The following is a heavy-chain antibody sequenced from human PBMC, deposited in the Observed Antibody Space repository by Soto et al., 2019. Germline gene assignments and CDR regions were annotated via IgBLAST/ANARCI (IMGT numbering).Heavy chain of an antibody. CDR1: GFTFSSYA. J-gene: IGHJ4*02. Sequence: PGGSLRLSCAASGFTFSSYAMSWVRQAPGKGLEWVSAISGSGGSTYYADSVKGRFTISRDNSKNTLYLQMNSLRAEDTAVYYCAKDPDIVVVGGVGYWGQGTLVTVSS. D-gene: IGHD2-2*01. CDR2: ISGSGGST. V-gene: IGHV3-23*01. CDR3: AKDPDIVVVGGVGY.